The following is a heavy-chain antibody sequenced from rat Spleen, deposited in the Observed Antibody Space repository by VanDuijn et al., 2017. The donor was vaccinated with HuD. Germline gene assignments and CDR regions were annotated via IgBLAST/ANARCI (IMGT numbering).Heavy chain of an antibody. D-gene: IGHD1-9*01. Sequence: EVQLVESGGGLVLPGRSLKLSCAASGFTFSDYNMAWVRQAPKKGLEWVATISPSGGSTYYRDSVKGRFTISRDNAKSTLYLQMDSLRSEDTATYYCARHNGYNYAFAYWGQGTLVTVSS. CDR2: ISPSGGST. CDR3: ARHNGYNYAFAY. J-gene: IGHJ3*01. CDR1: GFTFSDYN. V-gene: IGHV5-7*01.